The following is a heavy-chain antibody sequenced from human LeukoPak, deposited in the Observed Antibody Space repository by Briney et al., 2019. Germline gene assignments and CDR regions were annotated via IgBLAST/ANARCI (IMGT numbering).Heavy chain of an antibody. CDR3: ARDPVIAVAGSGTEAD. D-gene: IGHD6-19*01. CDR1: GYSISSGYY. J-gene: IGHJ4*02. Sequence: SETLSLTCAVSGYSISSGYYWGWIRQPPGKGLEWIGSIYHSGSTYYNPSLKSRVTISVDTSKNQFSLELSSVTAADTAVYYCARDPVIAVAGSGTEADWGQGTLVTVSS. CDR2: IYHSGST. V-gene: IGHV4-38-2*02.